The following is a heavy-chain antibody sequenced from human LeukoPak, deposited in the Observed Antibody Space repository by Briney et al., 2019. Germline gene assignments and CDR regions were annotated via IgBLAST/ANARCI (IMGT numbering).Heavy chain of an antibody. J-gene: IGHJ6*03. D-gene: IGHD1-26*01. CDR1: GGSVSSYY. V-gene: IGHV4-4*07. Sequence: PSETLSLTCTVSGGSVSSYYWSWIRQPAGKGLEWIGRIYTSGSTNYNPSLKSRVTMSVDTSKNQFSLKLSSVTAADTAVYYCARSRFGPSGIKGYYYYYMDVWGKGTTVTISS. CDR2: IYTSGST. CDR3: ARSRFGPSGIKGYYYYYMDV.